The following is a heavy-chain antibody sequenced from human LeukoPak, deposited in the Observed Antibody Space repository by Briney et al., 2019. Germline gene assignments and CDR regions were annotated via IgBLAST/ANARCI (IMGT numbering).Heavy chain of an antibody. Sequence: SETLSLTCTVSGGSINSYYWSWIRQPPGKGLEWIGYIYYSGSTNYNPSLKSRVTISVHTSKNQFSLKLSSVTAADTAVYYCARVYWSYDYVWGSYRYGYFDYWGQGTLVTVSS. CDR3: ARVYWSYDYVWGSYRYGYFDY. D-gene: IGHD3-16*02. CDR1: GGSINSYY. CDR2: IYYSGST. V-gene: IGHV4-59*01. J-gene: IGHJ4*02.